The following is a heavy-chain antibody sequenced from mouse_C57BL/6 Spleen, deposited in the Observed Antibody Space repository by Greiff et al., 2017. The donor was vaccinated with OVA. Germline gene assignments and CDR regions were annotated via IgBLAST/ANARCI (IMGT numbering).Heavy chain of an antibody. CDR1: GSSITSGHY. CDR2: ISYDGSN. Sequence: EVKLVESGPGLVKPSQSLSLTCSVTGSSITSGHYWNWIRQFPGNKLEWMGYISYDGSNNYNPSLKNRISITRDTSKNQFFLKLNSVTTEDTATYYCASKDYYGSSPPFGVWGTGTTVTVSS. J-gene: IGHJ1*03. CDR3: ASKDYYGSSPPFGV. V-gene: IGHV3-6*01. D-gene: IGHD1-1*01.